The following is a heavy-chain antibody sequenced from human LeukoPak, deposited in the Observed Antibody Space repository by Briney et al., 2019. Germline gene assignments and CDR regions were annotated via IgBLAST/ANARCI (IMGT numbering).Heavy chain of an antibody. Sequence: GGSLRLSCAASGFTFDDYAMHWVRQAPGKGLEWVSGISWNSGSIGYADSVKGRFTISRDNAKNSLYLQMDSLRAEDTALYYCAKAVAAAGTVLDGMDVWGRGTTVTVSS. CDR3: AKAVAAAGTVLDGMDV. J-gene: IGHJ6*02. V-gene: IGHV3-9*01. CDR1: GFTFDDYA. CDR2: ISWNSGSI. D-gene: IGHD6-13*01.